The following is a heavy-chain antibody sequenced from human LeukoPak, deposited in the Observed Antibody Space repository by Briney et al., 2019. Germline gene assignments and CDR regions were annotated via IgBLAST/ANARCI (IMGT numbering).Heavy chain of an antibody. CDR1: GFTFTHYA. Sequence: GGSLRLSCAASGFTFTHYAMSWVRQAPGKGLEWVSSISSSGGSTYYADSVKGRLAISRDNSKNTLFLQMNSLTAEDTAVYYCARGSNWQSGYFNYWGQGTLVTVSS. CDR2: ISSSGGST. CDR3: ARGSNWQSGYFNY. J-gene: IGHJ4*02. V-gene: IGHV3-23*01. D-gene: IGHD6-13*01.